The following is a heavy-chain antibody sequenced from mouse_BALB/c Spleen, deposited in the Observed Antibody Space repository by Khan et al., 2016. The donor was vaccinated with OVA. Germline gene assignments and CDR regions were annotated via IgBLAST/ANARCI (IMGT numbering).Heavy chain of an antibody. CDR3: SRLEDI. J-gene: IGHJ2*01. CDR1: GFSLTSYG. Sequence: QVQLKESGPGLVAPSQSLSITCTVSGFSLTSYGVHWVRQPPGKGLAWLGVIRAGGSTNYNSALMSRLSISKDNSKSKLFFKINSLKTDDTARYYCSRLEDIWGQGTTLTVSS. V-gene: IGHV2-9*02. D-gene: IGHD1-3*01. CDR2: IRAGGST.